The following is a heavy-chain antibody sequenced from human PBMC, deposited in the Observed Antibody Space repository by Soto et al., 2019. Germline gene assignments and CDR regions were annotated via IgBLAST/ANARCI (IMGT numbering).Heavy chain of an antibody. CDR3: ARVCVLQAAMSFNWSDP. CDR2: IIPIFGTA. CDR1: GGTFGSYA. J-gene: IGHJ5*02. V-gene: IGHV1-69*13. D-gene: IGHD2-2*01. Sequence: SVKVSCKASGGTFGSYAISWVRQAPGQGLEWMGGIIPIFGTANYAQKFQGRVTITADESTSTAYMELSSLRSQDTAVYYCARVCVLQAAMSFNWSDPRGQGAMATVSP.